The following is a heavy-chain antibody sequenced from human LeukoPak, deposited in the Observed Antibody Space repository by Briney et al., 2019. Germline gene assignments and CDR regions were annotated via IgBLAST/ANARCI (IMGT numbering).Heavy chain of an antibody. CDR2: INPSGGSA. CDR1: GYTFTSYY. Sequence: ASVKVSCKASGYTFTSYYMHWVRQAPGQGLEWMGIINPSGGSASYAQKFQGRVTMTRDTSTSTVYMELSSLRSEDTAVYYCASYTFEYSSSRQAFDIWGQGTMVTVSS. V-gene: IGHV1-46*01. J-gene: IGHJ3*02. CDR3: ASYTFEYSSSRQAFDI. D-gene: IGHD6-6*01.